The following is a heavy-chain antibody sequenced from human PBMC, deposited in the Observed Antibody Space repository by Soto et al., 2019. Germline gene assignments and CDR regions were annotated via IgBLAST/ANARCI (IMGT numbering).Heavy chain of an antibody. Sequence: GGSLRLSCAASGFTFSSYAMSWVRQAPGKGLEWVSAISGSGGSTFYADSVKGRFTISRDNSKNTLYLQMNSLRVEDTAVYYCAASDSSGYPYYFDYWGQGTLVTV. J-gene: IGHJ4*02. D-gene: IGHD3-22*01. CDR1: GFTFSSYA. CDR3: AASDSSGYPYYFDY. CDR2: ISGSGGST. V-gene: IGHV3-23*01.